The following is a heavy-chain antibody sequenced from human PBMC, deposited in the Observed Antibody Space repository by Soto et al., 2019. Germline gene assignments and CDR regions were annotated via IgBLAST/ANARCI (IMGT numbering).Heavy chain of an antibody. D-gene: IGHD6-13*01. J-gene: IGHJ6*02. CDR1: GYTFTGYY. Sequence: ASVKVSCKASGYTFTGYYMHWVRQAPGQGLEWMGWINPNSGGTNYAQKFQGRVTMTRDTSISTAYMELSRLRSDDTAVYYCARVMVPFYYYGMDVWGQGTTVTVSS. CDR2: INPNSGGT. V-gene: IGHV1-2*02. CDR3: ARVMVPFYYYGMDV.